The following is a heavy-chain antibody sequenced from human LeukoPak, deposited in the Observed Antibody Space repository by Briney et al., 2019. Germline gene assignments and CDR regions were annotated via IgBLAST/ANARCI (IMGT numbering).Heavy chain of an antibody. Sequence: SETLSLTCAVYGGSFSGYYWSRIRQPPGKGLEWIGYIYYSGSTNYNPSLKSRVTISVDTSKNQFSLKLSSVTAADTAVYYCARGDRYYDILTGYYPTLFDYWGQGTLVTVSS. CDR1: GGSFSGYY. J-gene: IGHJ4*02. CDR3: ARGDRYYDILTGYYPTLFDY. CDR2: IYYSGST. D-gene: IGHD3-9*01. V-gene: IGHV4-59*01.